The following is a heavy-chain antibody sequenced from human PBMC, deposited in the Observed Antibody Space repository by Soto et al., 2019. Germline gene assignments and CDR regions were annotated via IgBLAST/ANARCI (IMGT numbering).Heavy chain of an antibody. CDR1: GFTFSSYS. Sequence: EVQLVESGGGLVKPGGSLRLSCAASGFTFSSYSMNWVRQAPGKGLEWVSSISSSSSYIYYADSVKGRFTISRDNAKNSLYLQMNSQRAEDTAVYYCARAGGILRFLEVDAFDIWGQGTMVTVSS. CDR3: ARAGGILRFLEVDAFDI. V-gene: IGHV3-21*01. D-gene: IGHD3-3*01. CDR2: ISSSSSYI. J-gene: IGHJ3*02.